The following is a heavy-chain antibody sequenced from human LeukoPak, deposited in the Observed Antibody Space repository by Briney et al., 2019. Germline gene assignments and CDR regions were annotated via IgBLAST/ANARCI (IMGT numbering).Heavy chain of an antibody. CDR3: ARGKSSVWPVGLCMDV. D-gene: IGHD6-19*01. CDR2: INPSAGTT. J-gene: IGHJ6*02. V-gene: IGHV1-46*01. CDR1: GYSFTNYY. Sequence: ASVKVSCKASGYSFTNYYMHWVRQAPGQGLEWMGLINPSAGTTTYAQKFQGRVTVTRHTSMSTVYMDLSSLKSEDTAVYYCARGKSSVWPVGLCMDVWGQGTTVTVSS.